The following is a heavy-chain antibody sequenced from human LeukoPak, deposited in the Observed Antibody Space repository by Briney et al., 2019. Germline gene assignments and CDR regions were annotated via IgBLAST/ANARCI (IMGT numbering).Heavy chain of an antibody. D-gene: IGHD3-22*01. Sequence: PSETLSLTCTVSGGSISSGGYYWSWIRQHPGKGLEWIGYIYYGGSTYYNPSLKSRVTISVDTSKNQFFLKLSSVTAADTAVYYCASHAMIVVVWGQGTLVTVSS. V-gene: IGHV4-31*03. CDR2: IYYGGST. CDR1: GGSISSGGYY. CDR3: ASHAMIVVV. J-gene: IGHJ4*02.